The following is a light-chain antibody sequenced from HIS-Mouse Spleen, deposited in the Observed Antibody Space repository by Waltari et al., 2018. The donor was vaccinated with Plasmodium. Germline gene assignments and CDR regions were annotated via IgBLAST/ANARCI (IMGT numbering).Light chain of an antibody. CDR1: QSVSRN. J-gene: IGKJ3*01. Sequence: EIVMTQSPATLSVSPGERATLSCRASQSVSRNLAWYQQKPGQAPRLLIYVASTRATGIPARFSGSGSGTEFTLTISSLQSEDFAVYYCQQYNNWPFTFGPGTKVDIK. V-gene: IGKV3-15*01. CDR2: VAS. CDR3: QQYNNWPFT.